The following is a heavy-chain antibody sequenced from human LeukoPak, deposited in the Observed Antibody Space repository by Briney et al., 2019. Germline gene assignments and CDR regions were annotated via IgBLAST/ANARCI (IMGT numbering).Heavy chain of an antibody. CDR3: ARNADYGDYTWFDP. CDR2: IYYSGSA. Sequence: ETLSLTCTVSGGSISSYYWSWIRQPPGKGLEWIGYIYYSGSANYNPSLKSRVTISVDTSKNQFSLKLSSVTAADTAVYYCARNADYGDYTWFDPWGQGTLVTVSS. D-gene: IGHD4-17*01. CDR1: GGSISSYY. V-gene: IGHV4-59*08. J-gene: IGHJ5*02.